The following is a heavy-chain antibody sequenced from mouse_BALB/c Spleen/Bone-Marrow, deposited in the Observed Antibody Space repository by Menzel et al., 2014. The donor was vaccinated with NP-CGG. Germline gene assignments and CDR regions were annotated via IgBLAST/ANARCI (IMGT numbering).Heavy chain of an antibody. CDR1: GFTFSDYG. CDR2: ISNLAYSI. CDR3: ARDRGRYRYFDV. D-gene: IGHD3-1*01. Sequence: EVHLVESGGGLVQPGGSRKLSCAASGFTFSDYGMAWVRQAPGKGPEWVAFISNLAYSIYYADTVTGRFTISRENAKNTLYLEMSSLRSGDTAMYYCARDRGRYRYFDVWGAGTTVTVSS. J-gene: IGHJ1*01. V-gene: IGHV5-15*02.